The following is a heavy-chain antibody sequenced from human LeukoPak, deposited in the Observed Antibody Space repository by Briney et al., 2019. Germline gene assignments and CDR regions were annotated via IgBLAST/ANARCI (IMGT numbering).Heavy chain of an antibody. CDR2: ISSSSSYI. Sequence: SGGSLRLSCAASGFTFSSYSMNWVRQAPGKGLEWVSSISSSSSYIYYADSVKGRFTISRDNAKNSLYLQMNSLRAEDTAVYYCARDSSSWYFRFDPWGQGTLVTVSS. D-gene: IGHD6-13*01. J-gene: IGHJ5*02. V-gene: IGHV3-21*01. CDR1: GFTFSSYS. CDR3: ARDSSSWYFRFDP.